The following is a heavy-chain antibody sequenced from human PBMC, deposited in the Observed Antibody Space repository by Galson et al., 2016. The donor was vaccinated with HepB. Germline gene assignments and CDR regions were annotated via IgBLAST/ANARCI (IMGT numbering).Heavy chain of an antibody. CDR3: ARGPRYDDIWGTYRAPYFDY. V-gene: IGHV3-11*01. CDR2: ITNSGTAT. D-gene: IGHD3-16*02. Sequence: TLRLSCAASGFTFSDYYISWIRQTPGKGLEWVSHITNSGTATYYADSVTGRFTISRDNAKNSLYLQMKSLRAEDTAMYYCARGPRYDDIWGTYRAPYFDYWGRGTLITVSS. CDR1: GFTFSDYY. J-gene: IGHJ4*02.